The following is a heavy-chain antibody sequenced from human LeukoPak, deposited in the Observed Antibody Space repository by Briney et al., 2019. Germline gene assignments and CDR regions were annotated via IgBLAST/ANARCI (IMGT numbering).Heavy chain of an antibody. CDR2: INPSGGST. Sequence: ASVTVSCKASGYTFTIYYMHWVRQAPGQGLEWMGIINPSGGSTSYAQKFQGRVTMTRDTSTSTVYMELSSLRSEDTAVYYCARVRSGYYPRYAFDIWGQGTMVTVSS. CDR1: GYTFTIYY. D-gene: IGHD3-22*01. V-gene: IGHV1-46*01. J-gene: IGHJ3*02. CDR3: ARVRSGYYPRYAFDI.